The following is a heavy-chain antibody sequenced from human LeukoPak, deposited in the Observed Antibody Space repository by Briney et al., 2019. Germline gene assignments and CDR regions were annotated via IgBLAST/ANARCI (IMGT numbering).Heavy chain of an antibody. CDR1: PFTSSGHW. CDR2: IKEDGSEK. J-gene: IGHJ6*02. Sequence: GGSLRLSCAASPFTSSGHWMSWVRQAPGKGLEWVANIKEDGSEKYYLDSVKGRFTISRDNAKNSLHLQINSLRVEDTAVYYCARNSFAELMLLGSAYGMDVWGQGTTVTVSS. V-gene: IGHV3-7*01. CDR3: ARNSFAELMLLGSAYGMDV. D-gene: IGHD1-1*01.